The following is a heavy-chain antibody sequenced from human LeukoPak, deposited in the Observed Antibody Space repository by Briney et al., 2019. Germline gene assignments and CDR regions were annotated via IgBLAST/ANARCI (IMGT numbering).Heavy chain of an antibody. D-gene: IGHD6-13*01. CDR3: ASSRAGHFDY. CDR2: IYPGDSDT. V-gene: IGHV5-51*01. CDR1: GYSLTSYW. J-gene: IGHJ4*02. Sequence: GESLKNSCKGSGYSLTSYWIAWVRQMPGKGLEWMGIIYPGDSDTRYSPSFQGQVTISADKSISTAYLQWSSLKASDTAMYYCASSRAGHFDYWGQGTLVIASS.